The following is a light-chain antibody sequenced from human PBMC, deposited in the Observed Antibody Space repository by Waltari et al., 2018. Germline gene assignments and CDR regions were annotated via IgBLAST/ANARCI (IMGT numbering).Light chain of an antibody. CDR3: QQYNRWPPLT. Sequence: EVVMTQSPATLSVSPGERVTLSCKASQSIDNNLAWYQQKPGQAPRLLTYAASTRATGVPARFSGRGSGTDFTLTISSLQSEDCAVFYCQQYNRWPPLTFGGGTKVEIK. CDR2: AAS. J-gene: IGKJ4*01. V-gene: IGKV3-15*01. CDR1: QSIDNN.